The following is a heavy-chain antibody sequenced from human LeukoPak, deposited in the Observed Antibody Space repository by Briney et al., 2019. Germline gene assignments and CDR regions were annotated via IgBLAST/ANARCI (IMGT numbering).Heavy chain of an antibody. V-gene: IGHV3-23*01. CDR3: AKALCSGGTCYRFDY. D-gene: IGHD2-15*01. Sequence: GGSLRLSCAASGFTFSSYAMSWVRQAPGKRLEWVSASSGSGGSTYSADSVKGRFTISRDNSKNTLYLQMNSLRAEDTAVYYCAKALCSGGTCYRFDYWGQGTLVTVSS. CDR1: GFTFSSYA. J-gene: IGHJ4*02. CDR2: SSGSGGST.